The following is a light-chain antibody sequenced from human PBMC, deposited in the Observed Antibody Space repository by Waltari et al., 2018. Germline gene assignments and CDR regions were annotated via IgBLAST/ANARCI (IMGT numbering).Light chain of an antibody. CDR2: HAS. V-gene: IGKV3-20*01. CDR3: QKYDSLPAT. J-gene: IGKJ1*01. CDR1: QSVIKY. Sequence: EIVLTQSPGTLSLSPGERATLSCRASQSVIKYLAWYQQKPGRAPRLLIYHASTRATGIPDRFSGSGSGTDFSLTISRLEPEDFAVYYCQKYDSLPATFGQGTRVEIK.